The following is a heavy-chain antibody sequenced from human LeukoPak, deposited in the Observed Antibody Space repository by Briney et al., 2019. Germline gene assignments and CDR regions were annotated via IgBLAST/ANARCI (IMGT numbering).Heavy chain of an antibody. CDR3: ARGTSKVDSSGYEPHFDC. J-gene: IGHJ4*02. CDR2: IDPSDSYT. Sequence: GESLKISCKGSGYSFTSYWISWVRQMPGKGLEWMGRIDPSDSYTNHSPSFQGHVTISADKSISTAYLQWSSLKASDTAMYYCARGTSKVDSSGYEPHFDCWGQGTLVTVSS. D-gene: IGHD3-22*01. CDR1: GYSFTSYW. V-gene: IGHV5-10-1*01.